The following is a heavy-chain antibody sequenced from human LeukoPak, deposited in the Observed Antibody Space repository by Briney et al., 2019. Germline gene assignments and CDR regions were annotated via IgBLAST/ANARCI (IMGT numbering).Heavy chain of an antibody. D-gene: IGHD3-22*01. J-gene: IGHJ4*02. V-gene: IGHV3-66*01. CDR2: IYSGGST. CDR1: GFTLTDYW. CDR3: ASNGGYYDSSGYYNY. Sequence: PGGSLRPSCAASGFTLTDYWMSWVRQAPGKGLEWVSVIYSGGSTYYADSVKGRFTISRDNSKNTLYLQMNSLRAEDTAVYYCASNGGYYDSSGYYNYWGQGTLVTVSS.